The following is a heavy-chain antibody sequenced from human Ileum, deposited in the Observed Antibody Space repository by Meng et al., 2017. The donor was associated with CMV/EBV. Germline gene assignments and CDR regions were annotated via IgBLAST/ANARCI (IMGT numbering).Heavy chain of an antibody. Sequence: GESLKISCAASGFTFSSYAMSWVRQAPGKGLEWVSAISGSGGSTYYADSVRGRFTISRDNSKTTLYLQMNSLRAEDTAVYYCAKGRYCSSSSCYTDFFDPWGQGTLVTVSS. J-gene: IGHJ5*02. CDR1: GFTFSSYA. CDR3: AKGRYCSSSSCYTDFFDP. D-gene: IGHD2-2*02. V-gene: IGHV3-23*01. CDR2: ISGSGGST.